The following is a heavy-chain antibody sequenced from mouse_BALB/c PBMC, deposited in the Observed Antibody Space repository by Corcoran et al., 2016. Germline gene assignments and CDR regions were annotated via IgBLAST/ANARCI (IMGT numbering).Heavy chain of an antibody. Sequence: EVQLQQSGAELVKPGASIKLSCTASGFNIKDTYMHWVKQRPEQGLEWIGRIDPANGNTKYDPKFQGKATITADTSSNTAYLQLSSLTSEDTAVYYCARWDWYFDVWGAGTTVTVSS. V-gene: IGHV14-3*02. CDR2: IDPANGNT. CDR3: ARWDWYFDV. CDR1: GFNIKDTY. J-gene: IGHJ1*01.